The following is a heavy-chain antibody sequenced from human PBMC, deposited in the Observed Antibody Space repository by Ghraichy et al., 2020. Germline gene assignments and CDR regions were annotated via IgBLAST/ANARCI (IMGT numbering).Heavy chain of an antibody. CDR1: GFSLSTSGVG. CDR3: AVLASHGVDV. CDR2: IYHSGSG. D-gene: IGHD3-3*01. Sequence: VKPTQTLTLTCTFSGFSLSTSGVGVGWIRQPPGRTLEWIGYIYHSGSGHYNPSLKSRVTISVDSYMNQFSLYLTSVTAADAAVYYCAVLASHGVDVWGQGTTVTVSS. J-gene: IGHJ6*02. V-gene: IGHV4-30-2*01.